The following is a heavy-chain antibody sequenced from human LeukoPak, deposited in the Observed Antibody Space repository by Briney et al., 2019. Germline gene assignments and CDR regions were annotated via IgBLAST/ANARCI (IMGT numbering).Heavy chain of an antibody. Sequence: SETLSLTCTVSGGSISSYYWSWIRQPAGKGLEWIGSIYYSGSTYYNPSLRSRVTISVDTSKNQFSLKLSSVTAADTAVYYCARDYSEGDYYYNYYMDVWGKGTTVTISS. D-gene: IGHD3-10*01. V-gene: IGHV4-59*05. J-gene: IGHJ6*03. CDR2: IYYSGST. CDR1: GGSISSYY. CDR3: ARDYSEGDYYYNYYMDV.